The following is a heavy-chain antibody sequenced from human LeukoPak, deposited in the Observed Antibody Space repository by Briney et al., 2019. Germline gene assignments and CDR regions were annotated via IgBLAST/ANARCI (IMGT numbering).Heavy chain of an antibody. V-gene: IGHV4-31*03. D-gene: IGHD2-2*01. J-gene: IGHJ4*02. CDR1: GGSISSGGYY. CDR2: IYYSGST. CDR3: AVFVVVPAAMEFYPRY. Sequence: ASETLSLTCTVSGGSISSGGYYWSWIRQHPGKGLEWIGYIYYSGSTYYNPSLKSRVTISVDTSKNQFSLKLSSVTAANTAVYYCAVFVVVPAAMEFYPRYWGQGTLVTVSS.